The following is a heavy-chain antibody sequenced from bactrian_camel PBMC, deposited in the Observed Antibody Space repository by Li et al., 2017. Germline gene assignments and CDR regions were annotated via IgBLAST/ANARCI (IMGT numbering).Heavy chain of an antibody. CDR2: IVGYGLT. Sequence: HVQLVESGGGSVQDGGSLRLSCDASGVASARDFRENCMGWFRQAPGKERELIATIVGYGLTWYADSVKGRFTISRDNAKYTVYLQMNSLKFEDTAVYYCAADEGPKFPEPCSVAADTFEWGRGTQVTVS. D-gene: IGHD2*01. V-gene: IGHV3S53*01. CDR1: GVASARDFRENC. J-gene: IGHJ4*01. CDR3: AADEGPKFPEPCSVAADTFE.